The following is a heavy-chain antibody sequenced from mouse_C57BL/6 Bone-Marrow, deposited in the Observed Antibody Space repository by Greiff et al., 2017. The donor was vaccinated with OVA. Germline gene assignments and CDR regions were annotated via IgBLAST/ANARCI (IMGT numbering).Heavy chain of an antibody. D-gene: IGHD1-1*01. Sequence: QVTLKESGPGILQSSQTLSLTCSFSGFSLSTSGMGVSWIRQPSGKGLEWLAHIYWDDDKRYNPSLKSRLTISKDTSRNQVFLKITSVDTADTATYYCARSYYYGSSYTWFAYWGQGTLVTVSA. CDR1: GFSLSTSGMG. V-gene: IGHV8-12*01. CDR2: IYWDDDK. J-gene: IGHJ3*01. CDR3: ARSYYYGSSYTWFAY.